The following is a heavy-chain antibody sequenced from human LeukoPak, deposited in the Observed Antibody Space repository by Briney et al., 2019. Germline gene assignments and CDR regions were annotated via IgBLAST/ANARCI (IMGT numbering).Heavy chain of an antibody. V-gene: IGHV1-46*01. CDR3: ASNKPGELGAFDI. J-gene: IGHJ3*02. CDR2: INPSGGNT. CDR1: GYTFTSYG. Sequence: ASVKVSCKASGYTFTSYGISWVRQAPGQGLEWMGIINPSGGNTSYAQKFQGRVTVTRDTSTSTVYMELSSLRSEDTAVYYCASNKPGELGAFDIWGQGTMVTVSS. D-gene: IGHD3-16*01.